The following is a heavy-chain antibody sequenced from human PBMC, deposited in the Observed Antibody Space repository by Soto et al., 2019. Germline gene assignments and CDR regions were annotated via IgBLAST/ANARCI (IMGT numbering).Heavy chain of an antibody. J-gene: IGHJ4*02. CDR2: IYHSGST. Sequence: SETLSLTCAVSGGSISGGGYSWRWIRQPPGKGLEWIGYIYHSGSTYYNPSLKSRVTISVARSKNQFSLKLGSVTAADTAVYYCARGRVVGATTFDYWGQGTLATISP. CDR3: ARGRVVGATTFDY. V-gene: IGHV4-30-2*01. D-gene: IGHD1-26*01. CDR1: GGSISGGGYS.